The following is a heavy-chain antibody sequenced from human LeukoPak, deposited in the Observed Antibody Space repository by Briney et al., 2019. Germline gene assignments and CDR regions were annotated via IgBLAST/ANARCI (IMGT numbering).Heavy chain of an antibody. D-gene: IGHD1-1*01. CDR1: GGTFSSYA. V-gene: IGHV1-69*04. CDR2: IIPILGIA. J-gene: IGHJ4*02. Sequence: SVKVSCKASGGTFSSYAISWVRQAPGQGLEWMGRIIPILGIANYAQKFQGRVTITADKSTSTAYMELSSPRSEDTAVYYCASTYFTTHHIDYWGQGTLVTVSS. CDR3: ASTYFTTHHIDY.